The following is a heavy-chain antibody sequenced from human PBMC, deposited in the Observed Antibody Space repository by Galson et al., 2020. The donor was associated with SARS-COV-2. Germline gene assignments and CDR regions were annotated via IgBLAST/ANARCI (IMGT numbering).Heavy chain of an antibody. CDR1: GFTFSDHH. CDR3: AAANRPGNYFDP. V-gene: IGHV3-11*06. CDR2: ISTTSGFT. Sequence: GGSLRLSCAASGFTFSDHHMSWIRQAPGKGLEWVSYISTTSGFTNYADSVKGRFTISRDNANNLLFLQMNSLRAEDTAVYYCAAANRPGNYFDPWGQGTLVTVSS. J-gene: IGHJ5*02. D-gene: IGHD1-7*01.